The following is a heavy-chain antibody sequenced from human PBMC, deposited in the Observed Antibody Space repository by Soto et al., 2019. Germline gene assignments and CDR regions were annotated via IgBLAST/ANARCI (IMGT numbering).Heavy chain of an antibody. D-gene: IGHD6-19*01. CDR1: GYTFTSYY. CDR2: INPSGGST. V-gene: IGHV1-46*01. CDR3: ARGVPGYSSGWYVRHFDL. Sequence: ASVKVSCEASGYTFTSYYMDWVREAPGQGLEWMGIINPSGGSTSYAQKFQGRVTMTRDMSTSTVYMELSSLRSEDTAVYYCARGVPGYSSGWYVRHFDLWGRGTLVTVS. J-gene: IGHJ2*01.